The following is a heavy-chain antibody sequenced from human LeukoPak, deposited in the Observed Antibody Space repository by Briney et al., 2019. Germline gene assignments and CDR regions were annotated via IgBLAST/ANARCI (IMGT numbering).Heavy chain of an antibody. CDR1: GFTFSNAW. Sequence: GGSLRLSCAASGFTFSNAWMSWVRQAPGKGLEWVSSISSSSSYIYYADSVKGRFTISRDNAKNSLYLQMNSLRAEDTAVYYCARDVGGLRSLGLNWFDPWGQGTLVTVSS. D-gene: IGHD4-17*01. CDR3: ARDVGGLRSLGLNWFDP. V-gene: IGHV3-21*01. CDR2: ISSSSSYI. J-gene: IGHJ5*02.